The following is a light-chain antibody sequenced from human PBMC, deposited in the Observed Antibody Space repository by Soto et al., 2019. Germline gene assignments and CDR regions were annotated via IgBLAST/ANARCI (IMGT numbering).Light chain of an antibody. CDR1: SSDVGGYNY. CDR2: DVS. CDR3: CSSEGSYTSV. V-gene: IGLV2-11*01. Sequence: QSALTQPRSVSGSPGQSVTISCTGTSSDVGGYNYVSWYQQHPGKAPKLMIYDVSKRPSGVPDRFSGSKSGNTASLTVSGLQAEDEADYYCCSSEGSYTSVFGGGTQLTVL. J-gene: IGLJ3*02.